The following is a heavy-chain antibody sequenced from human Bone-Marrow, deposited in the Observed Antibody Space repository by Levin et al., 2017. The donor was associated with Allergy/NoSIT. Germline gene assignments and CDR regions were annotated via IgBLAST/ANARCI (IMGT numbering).Heavy chain of an antibody. CDR3: ARGNGPEVLDYYYYYMDV. D-gene: IGHD1-14*01. CDR2: IIPIFGTA. Sequence: SVKVSCKASGDTFSSYAISWVRQAPGQGLEWMGGIIPIFGTANYAQKFQGRVTITADESTSTAYMELSSLRSEDTAVYYCARGNGPEVLDYYYYYMDVWGKGTTVTVSS. J-gene: IGHJ6*03. CDR1: GDTFSSYA. V-gene: IGHV1-69*13.